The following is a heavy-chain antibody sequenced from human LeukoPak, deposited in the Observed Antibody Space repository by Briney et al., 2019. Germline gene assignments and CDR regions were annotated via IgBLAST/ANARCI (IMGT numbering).Heavy chain of an antibody. CDR2: IYYSGST. CDR3: ARVASGWYTTGGLNVFDY. CDR1: GGSFSNYY. V-gene: IGHV4-59*01. J-gene: IGHJ4*02. Sequence: SEALSLTCAVYGGSFSNYYWSWIRQPPGKGLEWIGYIYYSGSTNYNPSLKSRVTISVDTSKNQFSLKLSSVTAADTAVYYCARVASGWYTTGGLNVFDYWGQGTLVTVSS. D-gene: IGHD6-19*01.